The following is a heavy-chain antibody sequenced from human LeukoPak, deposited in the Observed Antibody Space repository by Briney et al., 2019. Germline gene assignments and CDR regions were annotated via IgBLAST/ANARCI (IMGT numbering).Heavy chain of an antibody. V-gene: IGHV4-4*07. D-gene: IGHD2-21*01. CDR1: GGSISGSY. CDR3: ARIRDNMGAFDV. CDR2: ISASGST. J-gene: IGHJ3*01. Sequence: PSETLSLTCTVSGGSISGSYWTWIRQPAGRGLEWIGRISASGSTNYNPSLKSRVTMSLDTSKNHFSLNLTSVTAADTAVYSCARIRDNMGAFDVWGQGTMVTVSS.